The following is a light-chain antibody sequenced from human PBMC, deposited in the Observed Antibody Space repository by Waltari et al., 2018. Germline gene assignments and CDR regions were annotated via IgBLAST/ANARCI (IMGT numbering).Light chain of an antibody. CDR1: SSDVGYSNY. V-gene: IGLV2-14*03. Sequence: QSALTQPASVSASPRQSITLPCTGTSSDVGYSNYVNRYQHHPGKAPRLIIYAVNNRPSGVSHRFSASKTGCTASLAIAALQAEDDAYYYCSSRTTSTTLVFGGGTKLTVL. CDR2: AVN. CDR3: SSRTTSTTLV. J-gene: IGLJ3*02.